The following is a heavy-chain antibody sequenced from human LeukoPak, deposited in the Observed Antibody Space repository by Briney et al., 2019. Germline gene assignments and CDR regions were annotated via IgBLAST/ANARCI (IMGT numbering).Heavy chain of an antibody. CDR1: GFIFSSYS. D-gene: IGHD2-15*01. CDR2: ISSSGIYI. V-gene: IGHV3-21*01. J-gene: IGHJ6*02. Sequence: KPGGSLRLSCAASGFIFSSYSMNWVRQAPGKGLEWVSSISSSGIYIYYADSVKGRFTMSRDNGKNSLFLQMNSLRAEDTAVYFCAKHMTPESTTPYYYGMDVWGQGTTVTVSS. CDR3: AKHMTPESTTPYYYGMDV.